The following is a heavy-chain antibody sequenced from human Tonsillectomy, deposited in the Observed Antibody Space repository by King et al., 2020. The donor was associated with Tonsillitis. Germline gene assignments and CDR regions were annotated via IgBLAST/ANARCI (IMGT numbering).Heavy chain of an antibody. Sequence: QLVQSGAEVKKPGASVKVSCKASGYTFTSYGISWVRQAPGQGLEWMGWISAYNGNTNYAQKLQGRVTMTTDTSTSTAYMELRSLKSDDTAVYYCARGDIVVVPAAWRGFDYWGQGTLVTVSS. CDR3: ARGDIVVVPAAWRGFDY. D-gene: IGHD2-2*01. CDR1: GYTFTSYG. V-gene: IGHV1-18*04. J-gene: IGHJ4*02. CDR2: ISAYNGNT.